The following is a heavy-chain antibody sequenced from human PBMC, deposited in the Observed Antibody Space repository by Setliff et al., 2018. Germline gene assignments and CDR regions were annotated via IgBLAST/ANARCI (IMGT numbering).Heavy chain of an antibody. J-gene: IGHJ3*01. CDR3: VSDPPNPGYAFDL. Sequence: GGSLRLSCEASGFSFSAAAMHWVRQAPGKGLEWVAFIWYDGSHTYYGDSVKGRFTISRDNSKNTVSLQMNSLRSDDTAVYYCVSDPPNPGYAFDLWGQGAMVTVSS. V-gene: IGHV3-30*02. CDR2: IWYDGSHT. CDR1: GFSFSAAA.